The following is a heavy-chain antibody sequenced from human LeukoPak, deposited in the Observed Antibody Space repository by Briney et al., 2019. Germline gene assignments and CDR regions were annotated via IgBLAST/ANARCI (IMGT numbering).Heavy chain of an antibody. CDR2: ISYDGSNK. J-gene: IGHJ6*02. CDR1: GFTFSSYA. Sequence: GSLRLSCAASGFTFSSYAMHWVRQAPGKGLEWVAVISYDGSNKYYADSVKGRFTISRDNSKNTLYLQMNSLRAEDTAVYYCARDPGGSGWYAYYYGMDVWGQGTTVTVSS. CDR3: ARDPGGSGWYAYYYGMDV. V-gene: IGHV3-30-3*01. D-gene: IGHD6-19*01.